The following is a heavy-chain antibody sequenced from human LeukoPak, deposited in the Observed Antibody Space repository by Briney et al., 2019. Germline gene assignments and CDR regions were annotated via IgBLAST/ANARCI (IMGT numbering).Heavy chain of an antibody. CDR1: GYTITSYY. CDR2: INPSGGST. D-gene: IGHD2-21*02. CDR3: ARAGLLVGGFDY. V-gene: IGHV1-46*01. Sequence: GASVKVSCKTSGYTITSYYMHWVRQAPGQGLEWMGIINPSGGSTSYAQKFQGRVTMTRDTSTSTLYMELSSLRSEDTAVYYCARAGLLVGGFDYWGQGTLVTVSS. J-gene: IGHJ4*02.